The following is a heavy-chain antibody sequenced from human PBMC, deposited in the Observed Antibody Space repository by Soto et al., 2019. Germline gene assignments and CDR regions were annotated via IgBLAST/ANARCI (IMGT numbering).Heavy chain of an antibody. CDR3: ATVTGGYDILTSYPYYYGMDV. CDR2: INAGNGNT. D-gene: IGHD3-9*01. CDR1: GYTFTSYA. V-gene: IGHV1-3*01. J-gene: IGHJ6*02. Sequence: GASVKVSCKASGYTFTSYAMHWVRQAPGQRLEWMGWINAGNGNTKYSQKFQGRVTMTEDTPTDIAYMELSSLRSKDTAVYYCATVTGGYDILTSYPYYYGMDVWGQGTTVTVSS.